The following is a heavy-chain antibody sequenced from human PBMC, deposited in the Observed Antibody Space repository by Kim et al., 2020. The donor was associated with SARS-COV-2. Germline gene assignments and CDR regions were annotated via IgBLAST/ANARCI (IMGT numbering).Heavy chain of an antibody. D-gene: IGHD4-17*01. Sequence: GGSLRLSCAASGFTFSSYSMNWVRQAPGKGLEWVSSISSSSSYIYYADSVKGRFTISIDNAKNSLYLQMNSLRAEDTAVYYCASIRVTTIYYYGMDVWGQGTTVTVSS. CDR1: GFTFSSYS. CDR3: ASIRVTTIYYYGMDV. V-gene: IGHV3-21*01. J-gene: IGHJ6*02. CDR2: ISSSSSYI.